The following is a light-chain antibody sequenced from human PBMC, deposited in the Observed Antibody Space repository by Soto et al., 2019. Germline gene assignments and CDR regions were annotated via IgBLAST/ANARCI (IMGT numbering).Light chain of an antibody. CDR2: EVS. V-gene: IGLV2-8*01. Sequence: QSALTQPPSASGSPGQSVTISCTGTGSDVGGYNYVSWYQHHPGKAPKLMLYEVSTRPSGVPDRFSGSKSGNTASLTVSGLQAEDEADYCCSSYAGSNIYVVFGGGTKLTVL. CDR3: SSYAGSNIYVV. CDR1: GSDVGGYNY. J-gene: IGLJ2*01.